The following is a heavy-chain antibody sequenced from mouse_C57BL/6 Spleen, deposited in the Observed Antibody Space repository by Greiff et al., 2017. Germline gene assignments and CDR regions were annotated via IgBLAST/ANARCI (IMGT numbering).Heavy chain of an antibody. CDR2: ISYSGST. CDR3: ARDGDYDYDLFAY. J-gene: IGHJ3*01. V-gene: IGHV3-1*01. Sequence: VQLKELGPGMVKTSQSLSLTCTVNGYSITSGYDWHWIRHFPGNKLEWMGYISYSGSTNYNPSLKSRISITHDTSKNHFFLKLNSVTTEDTATYYCARDGDYDYDLFAYWGQGTLVTVSA. D-gene: IGHD2-4*01. CDR1: GYSITSGYD.